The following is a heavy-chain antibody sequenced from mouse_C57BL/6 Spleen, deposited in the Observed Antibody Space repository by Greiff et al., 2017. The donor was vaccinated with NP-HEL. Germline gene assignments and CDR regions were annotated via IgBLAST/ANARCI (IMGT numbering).Heavy chain of an antibody. CDR1: GYTFTDYY. J-gene: IGHJ2*01. CDR2: INPNNGGT. V-gene: IGHV1-26*01. D-gene: IGHD1-1*01. CDR3: ARETYGSSYGDYFDY. Sequence: EVQLQQSGPELVKPGASVKISCKASGYTFTDYYMNWVKQSHGKSLEWIGDINPNNGGTSYNQKFKGKATLTVDKSSSTAYMELRSLTAEDSAVYYCARETYGSSYGDYFDYWGQGTTLTVSS.